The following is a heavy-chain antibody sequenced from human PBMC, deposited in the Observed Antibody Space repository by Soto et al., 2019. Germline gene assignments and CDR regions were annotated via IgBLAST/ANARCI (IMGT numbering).Heavy chain of an antibody. V-gene: IGHV3-23*01. CDR2: ISGSGGST. CDR3: AKFSSHITIFGVVIRGGMDV. Sequence: PGGSLRLSCAASGFTFSSYAMSWVRQAPGKGLEWVSAISGSGGSTYYADSVKGRFTISRDNSKNTLYMQMNSLRAEDTAVYYFAKFSSHITIFGVVIRGGMDVWGQGTTVTVSS. D-gene: IGHD3-3*01. CDR1: GFTFSSYA. J-gene: IGHJ6*02.